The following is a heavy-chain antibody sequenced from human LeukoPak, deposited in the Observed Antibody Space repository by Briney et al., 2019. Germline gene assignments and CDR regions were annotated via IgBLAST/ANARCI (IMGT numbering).Heavy chain of an antibody. Sequence: ASVKVSCKASGYTFTSYYFHWVRQAPGQGLEWMGIMNPSSGTTNYAQNFQGRVTMTRDTSTSTVYMELSSLKSEDTAVYYCARTRGYSGYDFDYWGQGTLVTVSS. V-gene: IGHV1-46*01. CDR1: GYTFTSYY. J-gene: IGHJ4*02. D-gene: IGHD5-12*01. CDR3: ARTRGYSGYDFDY. CDR2: MNPSSGTT.